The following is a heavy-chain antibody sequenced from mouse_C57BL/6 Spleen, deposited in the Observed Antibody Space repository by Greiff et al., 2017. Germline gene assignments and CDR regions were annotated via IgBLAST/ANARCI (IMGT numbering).Heavy chain of an antibody. CDR1: GFTFSSYA. Sequence: EVQVVESGEGLVKPGGSLKLSCAASGFTFSSYAMSWVRQTPEKRLEWVAYISSGGDYIYYADTVKGRFTISRDNARNTLYLQMSSLKSEDTAMYYCTRDFPDYYGSSYYYAMDYWGQGTSVTVSS. J-gene: IGHJ4*01. CDR2: ISSGGDYI. V-gene: IGHV5-9-1*02. D-gene: IGHD1-1*01. CDR3: TRDFPDYYGSSYYYAMDY.